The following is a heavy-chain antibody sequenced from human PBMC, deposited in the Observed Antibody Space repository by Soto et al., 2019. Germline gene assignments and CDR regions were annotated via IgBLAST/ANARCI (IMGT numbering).Heavy chain of an antibody. J-gene: IGHJ6*02. CDR1: GFTFSSYG. Sequence: LRLSCAASGFTFSSYGMHWVRQAPGKGLEWVAVISYDGSNKYYADSVKGRFTISRDNSKNTLYLQMNSLRAEDTAVYYCAKDRVIAARPGKGDYYGMDVWGQGTTVTVSS. D-gene: IGHD6-6*01. CDR2: ISYDGSNK. CDR3: AKDRVIAARPGKGDYYGMDV. V-gene: IGHV3-30*18.